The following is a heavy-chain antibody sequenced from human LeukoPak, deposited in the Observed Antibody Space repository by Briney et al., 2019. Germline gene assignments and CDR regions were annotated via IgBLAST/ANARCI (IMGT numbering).Heavy chain of an antibody. Sequence: PSETLSLTCTVSGGSISSGDYYWSWIRQPPGKGLEWIGEINHSGSTNYNPSLKSRVTISVDTSKNQFSLKLSSVTAADTAVYYCARRPFAELDYWGQGTLVTVSS. CDR2: INHSGST. V-gene: IGHV4-39*07. CDR1: GGSISSGDYY. J-gene: IGHJ4*02. CDR3: ARRPFAELDY.